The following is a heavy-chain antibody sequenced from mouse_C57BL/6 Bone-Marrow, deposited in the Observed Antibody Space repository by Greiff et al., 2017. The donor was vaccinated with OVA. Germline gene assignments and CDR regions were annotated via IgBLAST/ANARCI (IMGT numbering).Heavy chain of an antibody. D-gene: IGHD2-3*01. V-gene: IGHV1-55*01. Sequence: QVQLQQPGAELVKPGASVKMSCKASGYTFTSYWITWVKQRPGQGLEWIGDIYPGSGSTNYNEKFKSKATLTVDTSSSTAYMQLSSLTSEDSAVYYCARPYDGYQFSHWYFDVWGTGTTVTVSS. CDR3: ARPYDGYQFSHWYFDV. CDR2: IYPGSGST. CDR1: GYTFTSYW. J-gene: IGHJ1*03.